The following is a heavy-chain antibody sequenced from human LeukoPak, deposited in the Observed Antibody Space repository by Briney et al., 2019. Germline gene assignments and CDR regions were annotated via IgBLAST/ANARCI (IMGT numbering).Heavy chain of an antibody. CDR2: ISTYNGNT. Sequence: ASVKVSCKVSGYSFTSYDINWVRQAPGHGLEWMGWISTYNGNTNYTQKVQGRVTMTTDTSTSTAYMELRSLRSDDTAVYYCARECGWELRCFDYWGQGTLVTVSS. CDR1: GYSFTSYD. V-gene: IGHV1-18*01. D-gene: IGHD1-26*01. CDR3: ARECGWELRCFDY. J-gene: IGHJ4*02.